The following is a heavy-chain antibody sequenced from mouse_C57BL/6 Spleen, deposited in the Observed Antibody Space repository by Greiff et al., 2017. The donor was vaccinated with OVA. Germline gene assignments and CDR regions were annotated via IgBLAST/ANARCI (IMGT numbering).Heavy chain of an antibody. CDR1: GFTFSDYY. J-gene: IGHJ2*01. Sequence: DVMLVESGGGLVQPGGSLKLSCAASGFTFSDYYMYWVRQTPEKRLEWVAYISNGGGSTYYPDTVKGRFTISRDNAKNTLYLQMSRLKSEDTAMYYCARRELPYGYFDYWGQGTTLTVSS. CDR2: ISNGGGST. D-gene: IGHD1-1*01. V-gene: IGHV5-12*01. CDR3: ARRELPYGYFDY.